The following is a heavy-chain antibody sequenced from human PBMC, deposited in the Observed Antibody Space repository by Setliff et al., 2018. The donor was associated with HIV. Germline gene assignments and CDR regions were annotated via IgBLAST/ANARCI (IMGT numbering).Heavy chain of an antibody. CDR1: TFNSYS. CDR3: ARGTTIFGVDTEWTSRYFDY. CDR2: ISSSSSTI. Sequence: TFNSYSMNWVRQAPGKGLEWVSYISSSSSTIYYADSVKGRFVISREKSKSTLYLQMNSLRAEDTAVYFCARGTTIFGVDTEWTSRYFDYWGQGMLVTVSS. J-gene: IGHJ4*02. D-gene: IGHD3-3*01. V-gene: IGHV3-48*01.